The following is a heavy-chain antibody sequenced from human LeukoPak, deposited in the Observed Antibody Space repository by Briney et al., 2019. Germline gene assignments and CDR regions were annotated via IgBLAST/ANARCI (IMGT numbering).Heavy chain of an antibody. CDR3: TTDRREGSYYNFDY. V-gene: IGHV3-15*01. Sequence: GGSLRLSCAASGFTFSNAWMSWVRQAPGKGLEWVGRIKSKTDGGTTDYAAPVKGRFTISRDDSKNTLYLQMNSLKTEDTAVYYCTTDRREGSYYNFDYWGQGTLVTVSS. J-gene: IGHJ4*02. D-gene: IGHD1-26*01. CDR2: IKSKTDGGTT. CDR1: GFTFSNAW.